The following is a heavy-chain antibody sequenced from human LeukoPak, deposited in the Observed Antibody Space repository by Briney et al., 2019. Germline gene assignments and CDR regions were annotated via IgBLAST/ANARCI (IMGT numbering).Heavy chain of an antibody. V-gene: IGHV4-34*01. CDR3: AATGSPDY. CDR1: GGSFSGYY. J-gene: IGHJ4*02. Sequence: PSETLSLTCAVYGGSFSGYYWSLIRQPPGKGLEWIGEINHSGSTNYNPSLKSRVTISVDTSKNQFSLKLSSVTAADTAVYYCAATGSPDYWGQGTLVTVSS. CDR2: INHSGST. D-gene: IGHD3-10*01.